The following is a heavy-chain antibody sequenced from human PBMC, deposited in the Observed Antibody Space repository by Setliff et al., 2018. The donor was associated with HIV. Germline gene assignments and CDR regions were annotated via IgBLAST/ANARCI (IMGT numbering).Heavy chain of an antibody. V-gene: IGHV1-18*01. Sequence: EASVKVSCKASGYTFTIYSINWVRQAPGQGLEWMGSISGYNGNTNYAQEFRGRVTMTTDTSTSTAYMELRSLRSDDTAVYYCARGSSSIAAAYPDALDIWGQGTMVT. J-gene: IGHJ3*02. CDR3: ARGSSSIAAAYPDALDI. CDR2: ISGYNGNT. D-gene: IGHD6-13*01. CDR1: GYTFTIYS.